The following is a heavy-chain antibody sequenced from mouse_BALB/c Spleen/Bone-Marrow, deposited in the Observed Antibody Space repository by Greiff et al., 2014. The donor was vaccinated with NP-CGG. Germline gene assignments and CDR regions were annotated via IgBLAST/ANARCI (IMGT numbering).Heavy chain of an antibody. D-gene: IGHD4-1*01. V-gene: IGHV1-55*01. CDR1: GYPFTSYW. J-gene: IGHJ2*01. CDR3: AREKDWVFDY. Sequence: QVQLQQSGAELVKPGTSVKMSCKASGYPFTSYWMPWGKRRRGQGLGWIGDIYPGSDSTNYNEKFKNKATLTVDTSSSTAYMQLSSLTSEDSAVYYCAREKDWVFDYWGQGTTLTVSS. CDR2: IYPGSDST.